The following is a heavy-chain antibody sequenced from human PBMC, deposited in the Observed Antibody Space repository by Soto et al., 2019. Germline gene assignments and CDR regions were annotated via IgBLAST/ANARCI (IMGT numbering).Heavy chain of an antibody. Sequence: ASVKVSCKASGYTFTSYGISWVRQAPGQGLDLMVWICAYNCNTNYAQKLQGRFNMTTDTSTSTAFMELRSLRSDDTAVFFCSRLQDCSSTSCYGLYAFDIWGQGTMVTVSS. CDR1: GYTFTSYG. D-gene: IGHD2-2*01. V-gene: IGHV1-18*01. CDR3: SRLQDCSSTSCYGLYAFDI. CDR2: ICAYNCNT. J-gene: IGHJ3*02.